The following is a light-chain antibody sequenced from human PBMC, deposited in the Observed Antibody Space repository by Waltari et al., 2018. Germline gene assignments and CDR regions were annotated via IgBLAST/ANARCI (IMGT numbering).Light chain of an antibody. J-gene: IGLJ3*02. V-gene: IGLV1-44*01. CDR3: AAWDESLKGWV. CDR1: NSNIGSNT. Sequence: QSVLTQPPSLSGTPGQRVTISCSGSNSNIGSNTVDWYQVLPGTAPKLLIHGNDQRPAGCPDRVSGSKFGASGSLAISGLQPEDESEYYCAAWDESLKGWVFGGGTRLTVL. CDR2: GND.